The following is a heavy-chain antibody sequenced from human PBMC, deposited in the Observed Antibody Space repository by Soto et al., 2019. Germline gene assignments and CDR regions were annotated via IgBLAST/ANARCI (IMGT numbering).Heavy chain of an antibody. CDR2: INAANGDT. V-gene: IGHV1-3*01. CDR3: VRRHVSATGIDWFEP. Sequence: ASVNISCKASGYTFTSYGIHWVRQAPGQRLEWMGWINAANGDTKYSPKFQGRVTITRDTSASTAYMELSSLRSEDTAVYYCVRRHVSATGIDWFEPWCQGILVTVS. D-gene: IGHD6-13*01. J-gene: IGHJ5*02. CDR1: GYTFTSYG.